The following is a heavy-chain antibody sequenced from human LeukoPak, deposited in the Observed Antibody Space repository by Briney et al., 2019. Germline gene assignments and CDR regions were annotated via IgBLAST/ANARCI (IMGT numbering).Heavy chain of an antibody. CDR3: ARGQPPMVRGVRFDY. Sequence: SVXVSCKASGYTFTSYAMHWVRQAPGQRLEWMGWINAGNGNTKYSQKFQGRVTITRDTSASTAYMELSSLRSEDTAVYYCARGQPPMVRGVRFDYWGQGTLVTVSS. D-gene: IGHD3-10*01. CDR1: GYTFTSYA. CDR2: INAGNGNT. J-gene: IGHJ4*02. V-gene: IGHV1-3*01.